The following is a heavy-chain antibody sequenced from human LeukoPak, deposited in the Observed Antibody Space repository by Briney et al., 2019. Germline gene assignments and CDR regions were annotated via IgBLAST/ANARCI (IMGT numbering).Heavy chain of an antibody. CDR2: INTNTGNP. Sequence: ASVKVSCKASGYTFTSYAMNWVRQAPGQGLEWMGWINTNTGNPTYAQGFTGRFVFSLDTSVSTAYLQISSLKAEDTAVYYCARKSVAATPRDIVYQYYSMDVWGKGTTVTISS. CDR3: ARKSVAATPRDIVYQYYSMDV. V-gene: IGHV7-4-1*02. D-gene: IGHD2-15*01. J-gene: IGHJ6*03. CDR1: GYTFTSYA.